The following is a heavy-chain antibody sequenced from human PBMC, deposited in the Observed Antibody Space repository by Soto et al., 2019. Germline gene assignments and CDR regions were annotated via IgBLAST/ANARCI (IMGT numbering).Heavy chain of an antibody. D-gene: IGHD6-19*01. J-gene: IGHJ6*02. Sequence: GGSLRLSCAASGFTFSSYGMHWVRQAPGKGLEWVAVIWNDGSNKYYADSVKGRFTISRDNSKNTLYLKMNSLRAEDTAVYYCARVSGGSGWYPDVGGMDVWGQGTTVTVSS. CDR1: GFTFSSYG. CDR2: IWNDGSNK. V-gene: IGHV3-33*01. CDR3: ARVSGGSGWYPDVGGMDV.